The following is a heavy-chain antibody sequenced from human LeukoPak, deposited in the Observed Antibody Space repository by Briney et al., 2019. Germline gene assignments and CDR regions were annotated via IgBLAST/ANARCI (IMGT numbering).Heavy chain of an antibody. Sequence: GGSLRLSCAASGFTVISNYMSWVRKAPGKGLEWVSVIYSGGNTYYADSVEGRFTISRDNSKNTLYLQMKTLKAEDTAVYYCARDLHPRLAGFFDYWGQGTLVTVSS. CDR3: ARDLHPRLAGFFDY. D-gene: IGHD3-3*02. J-gene: IGHJ4*02. CDR2: IYSGGNT. CDR1: GFTVISNY. V-gene: IGHV3-53*01.